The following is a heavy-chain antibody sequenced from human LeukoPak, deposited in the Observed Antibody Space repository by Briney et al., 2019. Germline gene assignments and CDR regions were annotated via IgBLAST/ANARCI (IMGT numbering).Heavy chain of an antibody. Sequence: GGSLRLSCAASGFSFSGAWMSWVRQAPGKGLEWVGRVKGKTDGGTTDYAAPVRGRFTISRDDSKNTLYLQMNSLKIEDTAVYYCARGSRWLQFGSYYYYMDVWGKGTTVTVSS. CDR2: VKGKTDGGTT. CDR3: ARGSRWLQFGSYYYYMDV. J-gene: IGHJ6*03. V-gene: IGHV3-15*01. CDR1: GFSFSGAW. D-gene: IGHD5-24*01.